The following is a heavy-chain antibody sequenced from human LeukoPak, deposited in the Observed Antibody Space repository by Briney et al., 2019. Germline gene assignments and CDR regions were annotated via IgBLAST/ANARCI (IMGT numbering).Heavy chain of an antibody. J-gene: IGHJ6*02. D-gene: IGHD2-2*02. V-gene: IGHV4-4*02. CDR3: ATAPILRGEGGEHYKYGMDV. CDR1: VGSISSGNW. Sequence: SETLSLTCAVSVGSISSGNWWTWVRQSPGKGLEWIGEIYHNGTLNYNPSLKSRVTISADSFKNHFSLKLTSVTAADTAVYYCATAPILRGEGGEHYKYGMDVWGQGTTVIASS. CDR2: IYHNGTL.